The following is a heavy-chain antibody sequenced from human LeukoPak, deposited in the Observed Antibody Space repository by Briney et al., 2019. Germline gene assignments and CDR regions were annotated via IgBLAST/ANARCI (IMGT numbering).Heavy chain of an antibody. V-gene: IGHV3-30*02. CDR3: AKDNSGWYETLGY. Sequence: PGGSLRLSCAASGLTFNSYAMHWVRQAPGKGLEWVAFIQYNGNNKYYADSVKGRFTISRDNSKNTLYLQMNSLRAEDTAVYFCAKDNSGWYETLGYWGQGTLVTVSS. CDR1: GLTFNSYA. D-gene: IGHD6-19*01. CDR2: IQYNGNNK. J-gene: IGHJ4*02.